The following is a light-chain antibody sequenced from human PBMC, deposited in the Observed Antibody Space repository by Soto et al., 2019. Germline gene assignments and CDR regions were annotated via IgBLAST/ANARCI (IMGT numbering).Light chain of an antibody. Sequence: DTVMTQSPATLSVSPGERATLSCRASQSVSSNLAWYQQKPGQAPRLLIYGASTRATGIPARFSGSGSGTEFTLTISSLLSEDFAVYYCQQYNNWPPYTFGQGTKLEIK. CDR3: QQYNNWPPYT. CDR2: GAS. CDR1: QSVSSN. V-gene: IGKV3-15*01. J-gene: IGKJ2*01.